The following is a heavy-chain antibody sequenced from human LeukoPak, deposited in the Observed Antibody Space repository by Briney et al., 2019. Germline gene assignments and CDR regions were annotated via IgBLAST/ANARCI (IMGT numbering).Heavy chain of an antibody. D-gene: IGHD2-15*01. CDR3: AMISDAFDI. Sequence: TSETLSLTCAVYGGSFSGYYWSWIRQPPGKGLEWIGEINHSGSTNYNPSLKSRVTMSVDTSKNQFSLKLSSVTAADTAVYYCAMISDAFDIWGQGTMVTVSS. CDR1: GGSFSGYY. V-gene: IGHV4-34*01. J-gene: IGHJ3*02. CDR2: INHSGST.